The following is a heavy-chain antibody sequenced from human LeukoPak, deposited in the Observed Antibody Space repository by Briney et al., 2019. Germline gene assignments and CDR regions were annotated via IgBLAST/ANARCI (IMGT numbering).Heavy chain of an antibody. V-gene: IGHV3-21*01. J-gene: IGHJ6*02. D-gene: IGHD4-11*01. CDR1: GFTFSSYR. CDR2: ISSSSDYI. CDR3: ARDIFYSNGYYGMDV. Sequence: GGSLRLSCAASGFTFSSYRMNWVRQAPGKGLEWVSSISSSSDYIYNGRFTISRDNAKNSLYLQMNSLRAEDTAVYYCARDIFYSNGYYGMDVWGQGTTVTVSS.